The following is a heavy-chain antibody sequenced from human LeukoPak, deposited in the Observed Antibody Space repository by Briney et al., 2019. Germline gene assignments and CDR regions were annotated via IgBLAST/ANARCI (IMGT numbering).Heavy chain of an antibody. V-gene: IGHV1-69*01. Sequence: GASVKVASKAYGGTFSSYAISWVRQAPGHGLEWMGGIIPVFGTANYAQKFQGRVTITADDSTSTAYLELSSLRSEDTAVYYCASTMIRGVISLDYWGQGTLVTVS. CDR3: ASTMIRGVISLDY. J-gene: IGHJ4*02. D-gene: IGHD3-10*01. CDR2: IIPVFGTA. CDR1: GGTFSSYA.